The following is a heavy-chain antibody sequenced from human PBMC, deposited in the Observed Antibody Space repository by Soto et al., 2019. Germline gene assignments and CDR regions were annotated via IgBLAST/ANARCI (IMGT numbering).Heavy chain of an antibody. D-gene: IGHD3-9*01. CDR1: GFTFSSYW. Sequence: GGSLRLSCAASGFTFSSYWMHWVRQAPGKGLVWVSRINSDGSSTSYADSVKGRFTISRDNAKNTLYLQMNSLRAEDTAVYYCARERLSYFDWPLDYWGQGTPVTVSS. J-gene: IGHJ4*02. V-gene: IGHV3-74*01. CDR3: ARERLSYFDWPLDY. CDR2: INSDGSST.